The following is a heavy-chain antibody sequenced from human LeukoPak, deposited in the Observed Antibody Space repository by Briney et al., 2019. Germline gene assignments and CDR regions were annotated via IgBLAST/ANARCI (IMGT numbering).Heavy chain of an antibody. Sequence: GGSLRLSCAASGFTFSSYAMSWVRQAPGKGLEWVSAISGSGGSTYYADSVKGRFTISRDNSKNTRYLQMNSLRAEDTAVYYCAPGGYCTNGVCYDFDYWGQGTLVTVSS. J-gene: IGHJ4*02. CDR1: GFTFSSYA. CDR2: ISGSGGST. CDR3: APGGYCTNGVCYDFDY. D-gene: IGHD2-8*01. V-gene: IGHV3-23*01.